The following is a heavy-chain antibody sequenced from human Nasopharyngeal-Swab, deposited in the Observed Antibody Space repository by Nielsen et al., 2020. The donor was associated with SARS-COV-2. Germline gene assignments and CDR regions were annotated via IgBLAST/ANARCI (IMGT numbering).Heavy chain of an antibody. CDR2: LYYSGST. CDR1: GGSISSSTYY. J-gene: IGHJ4*02. D-gene: IGHD2-2*01. CDR3: ASLSEYCSSTSCLLAQGVFDY. Sequence: SETLSLTCTVSGGSISSSTYYWGWIRQPPGKGLEWIGTLYYSGSTYQNPSLKSRVTISVDTSKNQFSLDLSSVTAADTAVYYCASLSEYCSSTSCLLAQGVFDYWGQGTLVTVSS. V-gene: IGHV4-39*01.